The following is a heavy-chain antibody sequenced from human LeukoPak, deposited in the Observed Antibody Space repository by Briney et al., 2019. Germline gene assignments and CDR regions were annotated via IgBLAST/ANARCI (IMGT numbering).Heavy chain of an antibody. Sequence: GGCLRLSCAASGLTFSSYSMNWVRQAPGKGLEWVSSISSSSSYIYYADSVKGRFTISRDNAKNSLYLQMNSLRAEDTAVYYCARDSSYYYDSSGLNDAFDIWGQGTMVTVSS. J-gene: IGHJ3*02. CDR3: ARDSSYYYDSSGLNDAFDI. D-gene: IGHD3-22*01. V-gene: IGHV3-21*01. CDR2: ISSSSSYI. CDR1: GLTFSSYS.